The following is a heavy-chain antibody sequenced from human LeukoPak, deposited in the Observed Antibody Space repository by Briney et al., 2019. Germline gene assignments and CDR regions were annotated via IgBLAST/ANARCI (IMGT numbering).Heavy chain of an antibody. CDR3: AKYLSRAFDS. Sequence: GGSLRLSCAASGFTFRSYWMSWVRQAPGKGLEWLGHINQEASRTDHADSVKGRFTISRDNSRNLLYLHMSSLRAEDTVVYYCAKYLSRAFDSWGQGILVSVSS. CDR1: GFTFRSYW. V-gene: IGHV3-7*01. J-gene: IGHJ4*02. CDR2: INQEASRT. D-gene: IGHD2/OR15-2a*01.